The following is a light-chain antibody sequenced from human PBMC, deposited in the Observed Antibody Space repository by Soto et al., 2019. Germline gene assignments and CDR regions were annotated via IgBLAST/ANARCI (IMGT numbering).Light chain of an antibody. CDR2: RAS. V-gene: IGKV1-9*01. CDR3: QQHNSHPWT. Sequence: DIQLTQSPSFLSASVGDRVTITCRASQGIRSYLIWYQQRPGTAPKVLISRASRLQTGVPSRISGSGSGTEFTLTITSLQPEDCATYYCQQHNSHPWTFGQGTKVEI. J-gene: IGKJ1*01. CDR1: QGIRSY.